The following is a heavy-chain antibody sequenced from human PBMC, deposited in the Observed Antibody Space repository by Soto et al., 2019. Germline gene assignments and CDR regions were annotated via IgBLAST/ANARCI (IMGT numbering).Heavy chain of an antibody. CDR3: AKGVGSPKGFDYDNSGYYVPGY. V-gene: IGHV3-23*01. CDR2: MSGSGGST. J-gene: IGHJ4*02. Sequence: GSLRLSCAASGFTFSSYAMSWVRQAPGTGLEWVSAMSGSGGSTYHADSVKGRFTISRDNSKNTLYLQMNSLRAEDTAVYYCAKGVGSPKGFDYDNSGYYVPGYWGQGTLVTVSS. CDR1: GFTFSSYA. D-gene: IGHD3-22*01.